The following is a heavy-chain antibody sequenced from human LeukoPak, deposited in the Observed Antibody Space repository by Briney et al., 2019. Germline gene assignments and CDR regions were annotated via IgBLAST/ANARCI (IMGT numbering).Heavy chain of an antibody. CDR2: INPNSGGT. CDR1: GYTFTGYY. Sequence: ASVKVSCKASGYTFTGYYMHWVRQAPGQGLEWMGWINPNSGGTNYAQKFQGRVTMTRDTSISTAYMELSRLRSDDTAVYYCAGSGYSYGPSYYYMDVWGKGTTVTISS. J-gene: IGHJ6*03. D-gene: IGHD5-18*01. CDR3: AGSGYSYGPSYYYMDV. V-gene: IGHV1-2*02.